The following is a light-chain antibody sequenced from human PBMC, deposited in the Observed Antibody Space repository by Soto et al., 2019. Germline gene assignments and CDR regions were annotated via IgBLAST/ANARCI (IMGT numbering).Light chain of an antibody. CDR3: LLYSGAALVWV. V-gene: IGLV7-43*01. CDR2: GTN. J-gene: IGLJ3*02. CDR1: AGPVTSGYY. Sequence: QAVVTQEPSLTVSPGGTVTLTCASSAGPVTSGYYPNWLQQKPGQAPRSLIYGTNNKHSWTPARFSGSLLGGKAALALSGVQPEDEADYYCLLYSGAALVWVFGGGTKLTVL.